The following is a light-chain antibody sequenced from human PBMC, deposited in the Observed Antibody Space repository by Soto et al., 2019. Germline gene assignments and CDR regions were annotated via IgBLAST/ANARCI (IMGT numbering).Light chain of an antibody. CDR3: QQYNNWPPWT. Sequence: EIVFTQSPATLSVSPGERATLSCRASQSVSSYLACYQPKPVQAPSLLIYGASIRATDIPARFSGSGSGTEFTLTISSLQSEDFALYYCQQYNNWPPWTFGQGTKVDIK. J-gene: IGKJ1*01. CDR2: GAS. V-gene: IGKV3-15*01. CDR1: QSVSSY.